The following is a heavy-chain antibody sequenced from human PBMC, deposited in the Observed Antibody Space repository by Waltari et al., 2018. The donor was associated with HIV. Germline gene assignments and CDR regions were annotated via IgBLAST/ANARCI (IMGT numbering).Heavy chain of an antibody. V-gene: IGHV4-61*01. J-gene: IGHJ3*02. D-gene: IGHD5-12*01. CDR3: ARGGDGYNLAHAFDI. CDR2: IYHSAST. Sequence: QVQLQESGPGLVKPSETLSLTCTVSGGSVSSNTYYWSWIRQPPGKGLEWIGYIYHSASTHSHPSLKSRVTISVDTSKTQFSLRRTSVTAADTAVYYCARGGDGYNLAHAFDIWGQGTMVTVSS. CDR1: GGSVSSNTYY.